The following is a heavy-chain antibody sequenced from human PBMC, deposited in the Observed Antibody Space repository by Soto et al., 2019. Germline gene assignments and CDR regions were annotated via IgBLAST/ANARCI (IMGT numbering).Heavy chain of an antibody. CDR1: VGLFSSSP. V-gene: IGHV1-69*01. J-gene: IGHJ4*02. CDR3: ARGGSGYTWFNEF. Sequence: QEQLVQSGAEVKKPGSSVKVSCKASVGLFSSSPISWVRQVPGQGLEWMGVIIPVFQTAYYTQRFQGRVTITADESKNTAYMELSSLRSEDTAIYYCARGGSGYTWFNEFWGQGTLVTVSS. CDR2: IIPVFQTA. D-gene: IGHD3-22*01.